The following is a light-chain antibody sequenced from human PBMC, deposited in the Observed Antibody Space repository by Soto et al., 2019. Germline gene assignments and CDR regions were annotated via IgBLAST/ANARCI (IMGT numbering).Light chain of an antibody. Sequence: QLVLTQPPSTSGTPGQRVTISCSGSSSNIGSNTVNWYQHLPGTAPKLLIYSNSQRPSGVPGRFSGSKSGTSASLAVSGLQSEDEADYYCAAWDDSLNGYVFGTGTKLTVL. J-gene: IGLJ1*01. CDR3: AAWDDSLNGYV. CDR1: SSNIGSNT. V-gene: IGLV1-44*01. CDR2: SNS.